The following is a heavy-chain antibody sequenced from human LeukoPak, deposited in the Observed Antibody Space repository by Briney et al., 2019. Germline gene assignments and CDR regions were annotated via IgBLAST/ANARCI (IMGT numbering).Heavy chain of an antibody. Sequence: PSETLSLTCAVSGFSLSSDKYWGWIRQPPGKGLEWIGSIYHTGSTYYNPSLKSRVTISVDTSKNQFSLKLDSVTAADTAVYYCARLSYYYYYMDVWGRGTTVTVSS. V-gene: IGHV4-38-2*01. D-gene: IGHD3-10*01. CDR2: IYHTGST. CDR1: GFSLSSDKY. J-gene: IGHJ6*03. CDR3: ARLSYYYYYMDV.